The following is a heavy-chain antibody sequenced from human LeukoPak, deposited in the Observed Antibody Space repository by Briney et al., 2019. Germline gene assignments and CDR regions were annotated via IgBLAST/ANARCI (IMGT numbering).Heavy chain of an antibody. V-gene: IGHV4-59*11. CDR3: ARTNYYDSSGYRYYYYYYMDV. CDR1: GGSISSHC. CDR2: IYYSGST. D-gene: IGHD3-22*01. Sequence: SETLSLTCTVSGGSISSHCWSWIRQPPGKGLEWIGYIYYSGSTNYNPSLKSRVTISVDTSKNQFSLKLSSVTAADTAVYYCARTNYYDSSGYRYYYYYYMDVWGKGTTVTVSS. J-gene: IGHJ6*03.